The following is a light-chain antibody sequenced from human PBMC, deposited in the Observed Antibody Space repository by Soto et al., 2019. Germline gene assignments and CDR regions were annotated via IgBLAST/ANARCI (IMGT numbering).Light chain of an antibody. Sequence: QSVLTQPPSVSGAPGQRVTISCTESSSNIRAGYDVHWYQQLPGTAPNLLIYGNSNRPSGVPDRFSGSKSGTSASLAITGLQAEDEADYYCQSYDSSLSGWVFGGGTKVTVL. J-gene: IGLJ3*02. V-gene: IGLV1-40*01. CDR1: SSNIRAGYD. CDR3: QSYDSSLSGWV. CDR2: GNS.